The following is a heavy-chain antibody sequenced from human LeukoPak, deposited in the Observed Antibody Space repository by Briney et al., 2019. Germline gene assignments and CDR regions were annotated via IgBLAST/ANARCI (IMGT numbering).Heavy chain of an antibody. V-gene: IGHV1-2*02. CDR3: ARDDGDGYNSLAFDI. J-gene: IGHJ3*02. D-gene: IGHD5-24*01. Sequence: GASVKVSCKASGYTFTSYYMHWVRQAPGQGLEWMGWINPNSGGTNYAQKFQGRVTMTRDTSISTAYMELSRLRSDGTAVYYCARDDGDGYNSLAFDIWGQGTMVTVSS. CDR2: INPNSGGT. CDR1: GYTFTSYY.